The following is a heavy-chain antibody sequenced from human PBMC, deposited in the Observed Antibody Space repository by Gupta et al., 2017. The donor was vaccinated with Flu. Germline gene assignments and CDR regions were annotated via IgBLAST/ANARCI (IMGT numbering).Heavy chain of an antibody. Sequence: QVQLVQSGAEVKKPGASVKVSCKASGYTFTSYDINWVRKGTGQGLEWMGWMNPNSGNTGDAQKFQGRVTMTRNTSISTAYMELSSLRSEDTAVYYCARGYYSSAVVAATNYYDGMDVWGQGTTVTVS. CDR2: MNPNSGNT. CDR3: ARGYYSSAVVAATNYYDGMDV. J-gene: IGHJ6*02. D-gene: IGHD2-15*01. V-gene: IGHV1-8*01. CDR1: GYTFTSYD.